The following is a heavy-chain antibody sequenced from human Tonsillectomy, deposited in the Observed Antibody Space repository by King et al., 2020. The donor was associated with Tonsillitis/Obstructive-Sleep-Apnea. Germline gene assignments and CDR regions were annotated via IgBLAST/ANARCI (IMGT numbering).Heavy chain of an antibody. D-gene: IGHD3-3*01. CDR3: AVRGDFWSDYSNYFGLDV. CDR2: IDPSDSYT. Sequence: VQLVQSGAEVKKPGESLRISCKGSGHGFTTNWISWVRQMPGRGLEWMGTIDPSDSYTNYSPSFQGHVTVSADKSLSTAYLQWSSLKASDTAIYYCAVRGDFWSDYSNYFGLDVWGQGTTVTVSS. CDR1: GHGFTTNW. V-gene: IGHV5-10-1*03. J-gene: IGHJ6*02.